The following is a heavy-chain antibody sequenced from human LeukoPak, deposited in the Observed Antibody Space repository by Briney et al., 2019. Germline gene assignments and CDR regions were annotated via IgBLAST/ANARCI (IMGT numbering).Heavy chain of an antibody. CDR3: AREYSSSYYYYYMDV. V-gene: IGHV1-18*01. J-gene: IGHJ6*03. D-gene: IGHD6-6*01. CDR1: GYTFTSYG. Sequence: SVKXSCKASGYTFTSYGISWVRQAPGQGLEWMGWISAYNGNTNYAQKLQGRVTMTTDTSTSTAYMELRSLRSDDTAVYYCAREYSSSYYYYYMDVWGKGTTVTVSS. CDR2: ISAYNGNT.